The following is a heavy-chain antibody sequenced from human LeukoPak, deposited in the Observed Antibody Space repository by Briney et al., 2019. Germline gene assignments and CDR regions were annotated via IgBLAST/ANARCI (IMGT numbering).Heavy chain of an antibody. D-gene: IGHD3-10*01. CDR1: GGSFSGYY. Sequence: PSETLSLTCAVYGGSFSGYYWGWIRQPPGKGLEWIGSITYYNPSLKSRVTISVDTSKNQFSLKLSSVTAADTAVYYCARDGLTGHYYGSGSYSYLIDYWGQGTLVTVSS. CDR3: ARDGLTGHYYGSGSYSYLIDY. V-gene: IGHV4-34*01. J-gene: IGHJ4*02. CDR2: IT.